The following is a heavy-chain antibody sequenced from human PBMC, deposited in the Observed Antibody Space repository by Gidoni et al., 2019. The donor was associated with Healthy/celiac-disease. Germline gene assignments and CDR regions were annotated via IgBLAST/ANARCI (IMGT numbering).Heavy chain of an antibody. CDR1: GFTFDDYT. V-gene: IGHV3-43*01. CDR2: ISWDGGST. Sequence: EVQLVESGGVVVQPGGSLRLSCAASGFTFDDYTMHWVRQAPGKGLEWVSLISWDGGSTYYADSVKGRFTISRDNSKNSLYLQMNSLRTEDTALYYCAQGYSSSFPDYYYYGMDVWGQGTTVTVSS. CDR3: AQGYSSSFPDYYYYGMDV. J-gene: IGHJ6*02. D-gene: IGHD6-6*01.